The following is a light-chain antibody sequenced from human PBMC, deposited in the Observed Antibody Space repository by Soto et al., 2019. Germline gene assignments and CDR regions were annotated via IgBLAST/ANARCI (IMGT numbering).Light chain of an antibody. J-gene: IGKJ2*01. V-gene: IGKV1-5*01. CDR2: DAS. Sequence: DIQMTQSPSTLSASVGDRVTITCRASQSISSWLAWYQQKPGKDPKLLIYDASSLESGGPSRFRGSGSGTEFNLTISGLQPDDFATDYCQQYNSYLYTFGQGTKLESK. CDR3: QQYNSYLYT. CDR1: QSISSW.